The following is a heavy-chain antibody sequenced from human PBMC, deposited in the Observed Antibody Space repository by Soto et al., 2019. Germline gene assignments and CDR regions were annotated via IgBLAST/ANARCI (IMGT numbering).Heavy chain of an antibody. D-gene: IGHD5-18*01. Sequence: QVQLQESGPGLVKPSQTLSLTCTVSGGSISSDGYYWSWIRQHPGKGLEWIGYIYYSGSTYYNPSLKSRVTLSVDTSKNQFSLKLSSVTVADTAVYYCARDLRGYGTVDYWGQGTLVTVSS. J-gene: IGHJ4*02. V-gene: IGHV4-31*03. CDR2: IYYSGST. CDR1: GGSISSDGYY. CDR3: ARDLRGYGTVDY.